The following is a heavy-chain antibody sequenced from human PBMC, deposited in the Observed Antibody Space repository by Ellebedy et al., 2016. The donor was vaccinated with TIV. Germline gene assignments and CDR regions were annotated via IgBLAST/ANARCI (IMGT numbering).Heavy chain of an antibody. Sequence: SETLSLTXTVSGASIRNSSFSWGWIRQSPGKGLEPIGSLYYSGRTYFNPSLKSRVTISVDTAKNQFSLNLSSVTAADTALYYCTGSIVVVPAAFDFWGQGVLVTVAS. CDR2: LYYSGRT. V-gene: IGHV4-39*01. D-gene: IGHD2-2*01. CDR1: GASIRNSSFS. CDR3: TGSIVVVPAAFDF. J-gene: IGHJ4*02.